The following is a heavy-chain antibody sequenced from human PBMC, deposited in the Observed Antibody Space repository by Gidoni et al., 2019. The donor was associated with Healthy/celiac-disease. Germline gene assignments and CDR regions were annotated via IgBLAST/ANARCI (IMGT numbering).Heavy chain of an antibody. Sequence: EVQLVESGGGLVQPGRSLRLSCTASGFTFGDYAMSWFRQAPGKGLEWVGFIRSKAYGGTTEYAASVKGRFTISRDDSKSIAYLQMNSLKTEDTAVYYCTRDTPYGDPRVGAFDIWGQGTMVTVSS. CDR1: GFTFGDYA. CDR2: IRSKAYGGTT. CDR3: TRDTPYGDPRVGAFDI. D-gene: IGHD4-17*01. V-gene: IGHV3-49*03. J-gene: IGHJ3*02.